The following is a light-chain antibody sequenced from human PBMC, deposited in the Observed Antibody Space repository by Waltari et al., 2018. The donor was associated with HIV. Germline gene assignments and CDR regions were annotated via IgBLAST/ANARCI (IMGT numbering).Light chain of an antibody. J-gene: IGLJ2*01. CDR2: DDR. CDR1: NIARKT. Sequence: SYVLTQPPSVSVAPGQTARITCGGDNIARKTVPLYQQKPCQSPVLVVYDDRDRPSGIPERFSGSNSGNTATLTISRVEGGDEADYYCQVWDSSSDHVVFGGGTKLTVL. V-gene: IGLV3-21*02. CDR3: QVWDSSSDHVV.